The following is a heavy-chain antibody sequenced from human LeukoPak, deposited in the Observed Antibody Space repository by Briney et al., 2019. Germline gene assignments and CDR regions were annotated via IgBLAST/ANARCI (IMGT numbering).Heavy chain of an antibody. V-gene: IGHV4-4*07. CDR2: IYSSGST. D-gene: IGHD3-3*01. CDR1: GGSISHYY. J-gene: IGHJ4*02. Sequence: PSETLSLTCTVSGGSISHYYWSWIRHPAGKGLEWIGRIYSSGSTNYNPSLKSRVTMSVDTSKNQFSLKLSSVTAADTAVYYCAGYDFWSGRFDYWGQGTLVTVSS. CDR3: AGYDFWSGRFDY.